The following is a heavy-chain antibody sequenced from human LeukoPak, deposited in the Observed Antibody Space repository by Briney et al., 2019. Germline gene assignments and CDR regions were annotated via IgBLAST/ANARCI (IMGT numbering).Heavy chain of an antibody. CDR1: GFTFSSYA. J-gene: IGHJ4*02. CDR2: ISGSGGST. Sequence: GGSLRLSCAASGFTFSSYAMSWVRQAPGKGLEWVSAISGSGGSTYYADSVKGRFTISRGNSKNTLYLQMNSLRAEDTAVYYCAKSNYDILTGYYIRRAFDYWGQGTLVTVSS. V-gene: IGHV3-23*01. CDR3: AKSNYDILTGYYIRRAFDY. D-gene: IGHD3-9*01.